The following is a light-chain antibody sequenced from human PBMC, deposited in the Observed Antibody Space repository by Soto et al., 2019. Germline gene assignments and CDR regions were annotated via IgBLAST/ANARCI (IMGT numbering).Light chain of an antibody. CDR2: AAS. Sequence: DIQMTQSPSSVSASVGDRVTITCRASQGINNYLAWYQQKAGKVPKPLVFAASTLHSGVPSRFSGRRSGTDFTLTISSLQPEDVATYYCQRYDSAPRTFGQGTKVDIK. V-gene: IGKV1-27*01. CDR3: QRYDSAPRT. CDR1: QGINNY. J-gene: IGKJ1*01.